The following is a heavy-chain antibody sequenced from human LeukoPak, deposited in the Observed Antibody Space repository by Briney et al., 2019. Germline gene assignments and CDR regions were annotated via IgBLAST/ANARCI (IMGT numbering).Heavy chain of an antibody. J-gene: IGHJ4*02. D-gene: IGHD3-22*01. CDR1: GGTFSSYA. V-gene: IGHV1-69*01. Sequence: GSSVKVSCKASGGTFSSYAISWVRQAPGQGLEWMGGIIPIFGTANYAQKFQGRVTITADESTSTAYMELSSLRSEDTAVYYCARENNYYDSSGYFYYFENWGQGPLVTVSS. CDR3: ARENNYYDSSGYFYYFEN. CDR2: IIPIFGTA.